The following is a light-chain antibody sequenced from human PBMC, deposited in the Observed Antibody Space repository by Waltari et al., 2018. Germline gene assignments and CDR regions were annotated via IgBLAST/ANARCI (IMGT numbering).Light chain of an antibody. CDR1: QGLFHSDGKTH. CDR3: MQGVEAPVT. V-gene: IGKV2-29*03. J-gene: IGKJ4*01. Sequence: DIVMTQTPLSLSVTPGQPASISCKSSQGLFHSDGKTHLYWYLQKPGQSPQLLIYEVSRRFSGVSHRFSGSGSGTDFTLQISRVEAEDVGMYYCMQGVEAPVTFGGGTKLEIK. CDR2: EVS.